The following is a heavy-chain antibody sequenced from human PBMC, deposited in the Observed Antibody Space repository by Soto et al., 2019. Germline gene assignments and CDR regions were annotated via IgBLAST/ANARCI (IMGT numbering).Heavy chain of an antibody. D-gene: IGHD7-27*01. CDR3: ARLNHWDNYFDY. V-gene: IGHV4-39*01. J-gene: IGHJ4*02. CDR1: GGSISSSSYY. CDR2: IYYSGST. Sequence: ETLSLTCTVSGGSISSSSYYWGWIRQPPGKGLEWIGSIYYSGSTYYNPSLKSRVTISVDTSKNQFSLKLSSVTAADTAVYYCARLNHWDNYFDYWGQGTLVTAPQ.